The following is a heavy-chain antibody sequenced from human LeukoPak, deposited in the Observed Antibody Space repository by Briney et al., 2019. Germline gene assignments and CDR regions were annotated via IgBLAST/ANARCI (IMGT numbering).Heavy chain of an antibody. V-gene: IGHV1-2*02. CDR2: INPNSGGT. J-gene: IGHJ3*02. CDR3: ARDSPFNAFDI. CDR1: GYTFTGYY. Sequence: ASVKVSCKASGYTFTGYYMHWVRQAPGQGLEWMGWINPNSGGTYYAQKFQGRVTMTRDTSISTAYMELSRLRSDDTAVYYCARDSPFNAFDIWGQGTMVTVSS.